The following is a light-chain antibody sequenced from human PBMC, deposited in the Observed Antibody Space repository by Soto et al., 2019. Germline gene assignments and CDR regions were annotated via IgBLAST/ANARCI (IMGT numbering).Light chain of an antibody. J-gene: IGKJ1*01. Sequence: ETVLTQSPATLSLSPGDSATLSCRASQSVSSNLAWYQQKPGQAPRLLIYGASTRATGIPARFSGSGSGTEFTLTISSLQSEDFAVYYCQQYNGTFGQGTEVDI. V-gene: IGKV3-15*01. CDR3: QQYNGT. CDR1: QSVSSN. CDR2: GAS.